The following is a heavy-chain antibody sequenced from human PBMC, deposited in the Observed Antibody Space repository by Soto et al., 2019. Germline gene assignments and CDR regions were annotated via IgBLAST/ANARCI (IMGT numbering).Heavy chain of an antibody. J-gene: IGHJ4*02. V-gene: IGHV3-15*07. CDR3: TTDKGTSVGVVKRGYN. CDR2: IKSKSDGGTT. CDR1: DFSFNNAW. D-gene: IGHD3-3*01. Sequence: EVQMVESGGGLVKPGGSLRLSCAASDFSFNNAWMNWVRQASGKGLEWVGRIKSKSDGGTTDYAAPVRGRFTISRDDSKNTRYLQMNSLKNEDTAVYYCTTDKGTSVGVVKRGYNWGQGTLVTVSS.